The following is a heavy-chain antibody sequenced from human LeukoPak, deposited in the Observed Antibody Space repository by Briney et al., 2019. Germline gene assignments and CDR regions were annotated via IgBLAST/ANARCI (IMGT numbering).Heavy chain of an antibody. D-gene: IGHD4-23*01. CDR2: IYYSGST. J-gene: IGHJ3*02. Sequence: SETLSLTCTVSGGSISSYYWSWIRQPPGKGLEWIGYIYYSGSTNYNPSVKSRVAMSVDTSKKQFSLKLSSLTAADTAVYYCARGGTAVIAPYAFEIWGQGTMVTVSS. CDR1: GGSISSYY. CDR3: ARGGTAVIAPYAFEI. V-gene: IGHV4-59*01.